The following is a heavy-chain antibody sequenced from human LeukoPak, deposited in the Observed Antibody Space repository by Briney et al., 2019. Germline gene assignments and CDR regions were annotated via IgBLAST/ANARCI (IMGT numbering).Heavy chain of an antibody. CDR1: GFTFSSYG. V-gene: IGHV3-30*19. CDR3: ARGRATVTTFDY. CDR2: IWYDGSNK. D-gene: IGHD4-11*01. J-gene: IGHJ4*02. Sequence: QPGGSLRLSCAASGFTFSSYGMHWVRQAPGKGLEWVAVIWYDGSNKYYADSVKGRFTISRDNSKNTLYLQMNSLRAEDTAVYYCARGRATVTTFDYWGQGTLVTVSS.